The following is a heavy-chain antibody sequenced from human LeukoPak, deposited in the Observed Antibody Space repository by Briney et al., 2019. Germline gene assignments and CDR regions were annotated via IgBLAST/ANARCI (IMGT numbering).Heavy chain of an antibody. CDR2: IYDSGST. D-gene: IGHD6-19*01. Sequence: PSETLSLTCTVSGDSISSYYWNWIRQPPGKGLGWIGYIYDSGSTNYNPSLKSRVTISVDTSKNQFSLKLSSVTAAHTAVYYCARGYSSGWIDYWGQGTLVTVSS. J-gene: IGHJ4*02. V-gene: IGHV4-59*08. CDR1: GDSISSYY. CDR3: ARGYSSGWIDY.